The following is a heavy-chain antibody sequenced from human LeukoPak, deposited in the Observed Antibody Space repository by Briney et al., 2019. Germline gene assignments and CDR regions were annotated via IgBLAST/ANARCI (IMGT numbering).Heavy chain of an antibody. V-gene: IGHV4-59*08. Sequence: SETLSLTCTVSGGSISSYYWSWIRQPPGKGLEWIGYIYYSGSTNYNPSLKSRVTISVDTSKNQFSLKLSSVTAADTAVYYCARQKGSSSLSYYYYYYMDVWGKGTTVTVSS. CDR1: GGSISSYY. J-gene: IGHJ6*03. CDR2: IYYSGST. CDR3: ARQKGSSSLSYYYYYYMDV. D-gene: IGHD6-6*01.